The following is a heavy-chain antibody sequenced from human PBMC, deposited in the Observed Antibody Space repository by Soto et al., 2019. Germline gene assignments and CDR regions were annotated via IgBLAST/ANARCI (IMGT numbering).Heavy chain of an antibody. J-gene: IGHJ3*02. CDR2: ISYDGSNK. CDR3: AKARGSGYYSDAFDI. Sequence: GGSLRLSCAASGFTFSSYGMHWVRQAPGKGLEWVAVISYDGSNKYYADSVKGRFTISRDNSKNTLYLQMNSLRAEDTAVYYCAKARGSGYYSDAFDIWGQGTMVTVSS. D-gene: IGHD3-3*01. CDR1: GFTFSSYG. V-gene: IGHV3-30*18.